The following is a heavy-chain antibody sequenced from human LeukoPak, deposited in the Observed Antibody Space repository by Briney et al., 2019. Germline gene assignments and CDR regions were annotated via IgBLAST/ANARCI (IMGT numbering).Heavy chain of an antibody. CDR1: GGSISSSNW. Sequence: SETLSLTCAVSGGSISSSNWWSWVRQPPGKGLEWIGEIYHSGSTNYNPSLKSRVTISVDKSKNQFSLKLSSVTAADTAVYYCARDTTTVRGVIITWGQGTLVTVSS. D-gene: IGHD3-10*01. CDR2: IYHSGST. V-gene: IGHV4-4*02. CDR3: ARDTTTVRGVIIT. J-gene: IGHJ4*02.